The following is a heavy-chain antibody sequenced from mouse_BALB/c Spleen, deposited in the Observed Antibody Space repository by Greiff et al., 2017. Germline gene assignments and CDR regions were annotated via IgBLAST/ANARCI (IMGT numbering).Heavy chain of an antibody. V-gene: IGHV5-9-4*01. CDR3: ARDIGLREAMDY. CDR1: GFTFSSYA. Sequence: EVKLMESGGGLVKPGGSLKLSCAASGFTFSSYAMSWVRQSPEKRLEWVAEISSGGSYTYYPDTVTGRFTISRDNAKNTLYLEMSSLRSEDTAMYYCARDIGLREAMDYWGQGTSVTVSS. CDR2: ISSGGSYT. D-gene: IGHD2-4*01. J-gene: IGHJ4*01.